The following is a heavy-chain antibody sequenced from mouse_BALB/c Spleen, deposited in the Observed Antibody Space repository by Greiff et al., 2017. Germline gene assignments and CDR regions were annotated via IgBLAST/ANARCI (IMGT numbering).Heavy chain of an antibody. D-gene: IGHD2-10*02. J-gene: IGHJ2*01. V-gene: IGHV5-12-2*01. CDR1: GFTFSSYT. CDR3: ARRKYGNHGYFDY. Sequence: DVMLVESGGGLVQPGGSLKLSCAASGFTFSSYTMSWVRQTPEKRLEWVAYISNGGGSTYYPDTVKGRFTISRDNAKNTLYLQMSSLKSEDTAMYYCARRKYGNHGYFDYWGQGTTLTVSS. CDR2: ISNGGGST.